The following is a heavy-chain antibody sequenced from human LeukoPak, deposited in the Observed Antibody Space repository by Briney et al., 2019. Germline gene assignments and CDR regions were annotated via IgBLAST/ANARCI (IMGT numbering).Heavy chain of an antibody. J-gene: IGHJ5*02. CDR3: TRNMLGIAWFDP. CDR2: IRSKAYGGTT. CDR1: GFTFGDYT. V-gene: IGHV3-49*03. Sequence: SGRSLRLSCTVSGFTFGDYTMSWFRQAPGKGLEWVGFIRSKAYGGTTEYAASVKGRFTISRGDSKSIAYLQMNSLQSEDTAVYYCTRNMLGIAWFDPWGQGTLVTVSS. D-gene: IGHD7-27*01.